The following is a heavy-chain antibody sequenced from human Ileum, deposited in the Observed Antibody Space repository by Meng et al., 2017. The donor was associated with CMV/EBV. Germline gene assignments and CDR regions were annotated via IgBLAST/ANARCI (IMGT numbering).Heavy chain of an antibody. D-gene: IGHD2-2*01. CDR1: FTFSRYT. CDR3: ARWGGKGYCSSTSCCMDY. Sequence: FTFSRYTMNWVRQAPGKGLEWVSSISTSGSYIYYADSVKGRFTISRDNAKNSLYLQMNSLRAEDTAVYYCARWGGKGYCSSTSCCMDYWGQGTLVTVSS. V-gene: IGHV3-21*01. J-gene: IGHJ4*02. CDR2: ISTSGSYI.